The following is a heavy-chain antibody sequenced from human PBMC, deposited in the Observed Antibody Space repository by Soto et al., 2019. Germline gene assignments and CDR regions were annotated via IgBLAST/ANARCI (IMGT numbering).Heavy chain of an antibody. V-gene: IGHV4-31*03. CDR3: ARESGGYDSSTRYGLDV. Sequence: SETLSLTCSVSGGSISSVGHYWTWIRQQPGKGLEWIGYIYYSGSTDYNPSLKSRVTISVDRSKNQFSLNLSSVTAADTAIYYCARESGGYDSSTRYGLDVWGQGATVTVSS. D-gene: IGHD6-25*01. CDR2: IYYSGST. J-gene: IGHJ6*02. CDR1: GGSISSVGHY.